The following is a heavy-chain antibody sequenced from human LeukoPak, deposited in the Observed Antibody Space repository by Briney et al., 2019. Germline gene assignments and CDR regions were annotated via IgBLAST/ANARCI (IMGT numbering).Heavy chain of an antibody. J-gene: IGHJ5*02. D-gene: IGHD2-15*01. Sequence: GGSLRLSCAASGFTFSDYYMTWIRQAPGKGLECVSYNTSSGYYTNYGDSVKGRFTMSRDNAKKSLYLQRDSLRAEDTAVYYCARVSKAANPTSDSPWFDPWGQGTLVTVSS. V-gene: IGHV3-11*05. CDR2: NTSSGYYT. CDR3: ARVSKAANPTSDSPWFDP. CDR1: GFTFSDYY.